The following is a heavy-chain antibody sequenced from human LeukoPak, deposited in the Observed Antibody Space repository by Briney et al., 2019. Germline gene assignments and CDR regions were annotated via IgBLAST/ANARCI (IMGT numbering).Heavy chain of an antibody. D-gene: IGHD3-22*01. CDR1: GFTFSSYS. Sequence: AGGPLRLSCAASGFTFSSYSMNWVRQAPGKGLEWVSSISSSSSNIYYADSLKGRFTISRDNAKNSLYLQMNSLRAEDTAVYFCARDYYHSLGAFDTWGQGTLVTVSS. CDR3: ARDYYHSLGAFDT. J-gene: IGHJ3*02. V-gene: IGHV3-21*01. CDR2: ISSSSSNI.